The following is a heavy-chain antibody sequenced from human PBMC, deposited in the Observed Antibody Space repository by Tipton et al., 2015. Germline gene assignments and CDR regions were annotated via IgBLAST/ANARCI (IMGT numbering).Heavy chain of an antibody. CDR2: IDDGGST. V-gene: IGHV4-39*01. Sequence: TLSLTCTVSGGSISRRSYFWGWIRQSPGKGLEWIGTIDDGGSTYYNPSLKSRVTISVDTSKNQFSLKLSSVTAADTAVYYCARHLYYYYYGMDVWGQGTTVTVSS. CDR1: GGSISRRSYF. J-gene: IGHJ6*02. CDR3: ARHLYYYYYGMDV.